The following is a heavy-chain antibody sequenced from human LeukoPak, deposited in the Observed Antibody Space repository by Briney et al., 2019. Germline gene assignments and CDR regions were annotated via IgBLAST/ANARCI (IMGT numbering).Heavy chain of an antibody. Sequence: PGGSLRLSCAASGFTFSSYAMSWVRQAPGKGLEWVSAISGSGGSTYYADSVKGRFTISRDNSKNTLYLQMNSLRAEDTAVYYCARSPSTWVRGVIIPWFDPWGQGTLVTVSS. V-gene: IGHV3-23*01. D-gene: IGHD3-10*01. CDR1: GFTFSSYA. CDR3: ARSPSTWVRGVIIPWFDP. CDR2: ISGSGGST. J-gene: IGHJ5*02.